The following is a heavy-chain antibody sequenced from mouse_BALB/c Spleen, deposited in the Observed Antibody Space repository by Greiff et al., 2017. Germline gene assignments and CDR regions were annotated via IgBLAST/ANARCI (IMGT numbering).Heavy chain of an antibody. D-gene: IGHD2-14*01. CDR2: IWAGGST. V-gene: IGHV2-9*02. CDR1: GFSLTSYG. J-gene: IGHJ3*01. Sequence: VKVEESGPGLVAPSQSLSITCTVSGFSLTSYGVHWVRQPPGKGLEWLGVIWAGGSTNYNSALMSRLSISKDNSKSQVFLKMNSLQTDDTAMYYCAREVRQLAWFAYWGQGTLVTVSA. CDR3: AREVRQLAWFAY.